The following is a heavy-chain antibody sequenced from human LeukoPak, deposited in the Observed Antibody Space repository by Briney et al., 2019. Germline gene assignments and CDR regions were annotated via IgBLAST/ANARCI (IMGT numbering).Heavy chain of an antibody. CDR2: IYYSEST. V-gene: IGHV4-59*01. CDR1: GASISSYY. D-gene: IGHD2-2*01. Sequence: SETLSLTCTVSGASISSYYWSWIRQPPGKGLEWIGYIYYSESTNYNPSLKSRVTISVDTSKNHFSLKLTSVTAADTAVYYCARGRVPTATWGQRTLVTVSS. CDR3: ARGRVPTAT. J-gene: IGHJ5*02.